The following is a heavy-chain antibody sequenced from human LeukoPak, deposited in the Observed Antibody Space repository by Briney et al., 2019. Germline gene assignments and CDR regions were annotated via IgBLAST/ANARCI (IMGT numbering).Heavy chain of an antibody. CDR3: ARGEYGSGSYHIDY. CDR1: GFNFNRYW. V-gene: IGHV3-7*01. D-gene: IGHD3-10*01. CDR2: IKQDGNEK. Sequence: GGSLRLSCAASGFNFNRYWMNWIRQAPGKGLEWVANIKQDGNEKYYVDSVKGRFTISYDSAKNSLYLQMNSLRAEDTAVYYCARGEYGSGSYHIDYWGQGTLVTVSS. J-gene: IGHJ4*02.